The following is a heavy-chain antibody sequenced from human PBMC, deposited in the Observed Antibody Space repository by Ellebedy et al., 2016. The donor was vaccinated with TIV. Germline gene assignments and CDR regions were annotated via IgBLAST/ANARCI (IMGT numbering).Heavy chain of an antibody. CDR3: ALGVTSRYGLDV. V-gene: IGHV4-31*03. CDR1: GGSISSGGYY. J-gene: IGHJ6*02. Sequence: MPSETLSLTCTVSGGSISSGGYYWCWIRQFPGKGLEWIGYIYYTGRTYYNPSLKSRVIISVDTSKNLFSLKPNSVTAAETAVYYCALGVTSRYGLDVWGQGTTVTVSS. CDR2: IYYTGRT. D-gene: IGHD2-21*02.